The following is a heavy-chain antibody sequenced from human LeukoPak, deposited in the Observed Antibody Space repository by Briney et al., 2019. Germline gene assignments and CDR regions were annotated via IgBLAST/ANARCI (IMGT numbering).Heavy chain of an antibody. CDR1: GGSFSGYY. CDR3: ARSRGWVAATPPFDY. CDR2: INHSGST. Sequence: PSETLSLTCAVYGGSFSGYYWSWIRQPPGKGLEWIGEINHSGSTNYNPSLKSRVTISVDTSKNQFSLKLNSVTAADTAVYYCARSRGWVAATPPFDYWGQGTLVTVSS. J-gene: IGHJ4*02. V-gene: IGHV4-34*01. D-gene: IGHD2-15*01.